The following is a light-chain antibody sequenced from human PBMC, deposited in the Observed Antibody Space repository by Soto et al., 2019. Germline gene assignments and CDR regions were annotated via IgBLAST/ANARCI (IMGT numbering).Light chain of an antibody. Sequence: QSVLPQPPSVSGAPGQRVTISCTGSSSNIGAGYDVHWYQQLPGTAPKLLIYGNNNRPSGVPDRCSGSKSGTSASLAITGLLPEDEADYYCQSHDTSLSGSRVFGTGTKLTVL. CDR3: QSHDTSLSGSRV. CDR1: SSNIGAGYD. CDR2: GNN. J-gene: IGLJ1*01. V-gene: IGLV1-40*01.